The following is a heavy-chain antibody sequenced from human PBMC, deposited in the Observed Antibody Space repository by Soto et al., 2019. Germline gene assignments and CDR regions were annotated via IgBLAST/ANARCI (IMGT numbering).Heavy chain of an antibody. D-gene: IGHD2-15*01. Sequence: GGSLRLSCAASGFTFSSYSMNWVRQAPGKGLEWVPSISSSSSYIYYADSVKGRFTISRDNAKNSLYLQMNSLRAEDTAVYYCARRNCSGGSCYRAYFDYWGQGTLVTVSS. V-gene: IGHV3-21*01. CDR3: ARRNCSGGSCYRAYFDY. J-gene: IGHJ4*02. CDR2: ISSSSSYI. CDR1: GFTFSSYS.